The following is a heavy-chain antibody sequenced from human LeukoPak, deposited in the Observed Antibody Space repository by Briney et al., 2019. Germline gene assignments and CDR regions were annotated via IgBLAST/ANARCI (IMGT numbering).Heavy chain of an antibody. CDR1: GGSISSGGYS. Sequence: SETLSLTCTVSGGSISSGGYSWSWIRQHPGKGLEWIEYIYYSGSTYYNPSLKSRVTISVDTSKNQFSLKLSSVTAADTAVYYCARVHDPDNHFDYWGQGTLVTVSS. CDR2: IYYSGST. J-gene: IGHJ4*02. V-gene: IGHV4-31*03. D-gene: IGHD1-14*01. CDR3: ARVHDPDNHFDY.